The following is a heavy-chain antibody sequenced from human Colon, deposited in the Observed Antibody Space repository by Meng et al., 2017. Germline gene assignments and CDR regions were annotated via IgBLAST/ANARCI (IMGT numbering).Heavy chain of an antibody. V-gene: IGHV4-4*02. J-gene: IGHJ4*02. Sequence: QVQLQEAVPGLVKPSGTLSLPCDVSGGSINSSDWWSWVRQPPGKGLEWIAEIFHSGSTNYKSSLKSRATISVDRSKNQFSLKLNSVTAADTAVYYCAAIFGLGPGYWGQGTLVTVSS. CDR2: IFHSGST. CDR1: GGSINSSDW. D-gene: IGHD3-3*01. CDR3: AAIFGLGPGY.